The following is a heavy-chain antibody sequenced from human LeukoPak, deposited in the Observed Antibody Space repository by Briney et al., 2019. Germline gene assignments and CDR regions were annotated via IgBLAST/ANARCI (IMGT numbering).Heavy chain of an antibody. V-gene: IGHV1-8*01. D-gene: IGHD3-3*01. CDR1: GYTFSSYD. Sequence: ASVKVSCKASGYTFSSYDINWVRQAAGQGLEWMGWMNPNSGNTGYAQKFQGRVTITRNTSISTAYMELSSLRSEDTAVYYCARVRLSFVGVVTNWFDPWGQGTLVTVSS. J-gene: IGHJ5*02. CDR2: MNPNSGNT. CDR3: ARVRLSFVGVVTNWFDP.